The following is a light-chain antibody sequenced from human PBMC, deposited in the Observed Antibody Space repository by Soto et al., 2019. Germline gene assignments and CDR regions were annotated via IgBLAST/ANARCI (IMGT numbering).Light chain of an antibody. J-gene: IGKJ4*01. CDR1: QDISNY. CDR3: QQYDNLEVT. CDR2: DAS. V-gene: IGKV1-33*01. Sequence: DIQMTQSPSSLSASVGDRVTITCQVIQDISNYLNWYQQKPGKAPKLLIYDASNLETGVPSRFSGSGSGTDFTFTISSLQPEDIATYYCQQYDNLEVTFGGGTKVEIK.